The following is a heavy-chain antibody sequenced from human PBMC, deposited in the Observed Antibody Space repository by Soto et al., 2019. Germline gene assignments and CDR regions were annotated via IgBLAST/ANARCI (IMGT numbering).Heavy chain of an antibody. CDR3: AKDHPSQLYGMDV. V-gene: IGHV3-23*01. J-gene: IGHJ6*02. CDR2: ISGSGGST. CDR1: GFTFSSYA. D-gene: IGHD2-2*01. Sequence: PXGSLLLSCAASGFTFSSYAMSWVRQAPGKGLEWVSAISGSGGSTYYADSVKGRFTISRDNSKNTLYLQMNSLRAEDTAVYYCAKDHPSQLYGMDVWGQGTTVTVSS.